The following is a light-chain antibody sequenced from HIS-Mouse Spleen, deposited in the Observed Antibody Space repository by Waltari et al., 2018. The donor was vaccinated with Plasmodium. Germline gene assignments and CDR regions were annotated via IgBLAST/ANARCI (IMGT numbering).Light chain of an antibody. J-gene: IGLJ2*01. Sequence: QSALTQPASVSGSPGQSITISCTGTSSDVGGYTYVSWYQQHPGKAPKLMIYDVSNRPAGVSNRFSGGKSGNTAYLPSSGLQAEDEADYYCSSYTSSSTVVFGGGTKLTVL. CDR2: DVS. CDR3: SSYTSSSTVV. V-gene: IGLV2-14*03. CDR1: SSDVGGYTY.